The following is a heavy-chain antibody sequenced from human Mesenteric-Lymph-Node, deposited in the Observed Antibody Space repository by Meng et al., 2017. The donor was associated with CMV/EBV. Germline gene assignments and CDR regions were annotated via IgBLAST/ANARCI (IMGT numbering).Heavy chain of an antibody. CDR2: ISSSSSYI. D-gene: IGHD3-3*01. CDR3: ARGRFLECLPADY. V-gene: IGHV3-21*01. Sequence: GESLRLSCAASGFTFSNYSMNWVRQAPAQGPGWVSSISSSSSYIYYADSVKDRCTISRNNAKNSLYLQKNSLRAEDTAVYYCARGRFLECLPADYWGQGTLVTVSS. CDR1: GFTFSNYS. J-gene: IGHJ4*02.